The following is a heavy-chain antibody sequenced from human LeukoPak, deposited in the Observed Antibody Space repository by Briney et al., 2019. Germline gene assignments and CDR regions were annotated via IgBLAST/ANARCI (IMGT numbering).Heavy chain of an antibody. CDR1: RFTFTGYY. D-gene: IGHD3-10*01. V-gene: IGHV1-2*02. J-gene: IGHJ5*02. Sequence: GASVKVSCKASRFTFTGYYMHWVRQAPGQGLEWMGWINPNSGGTKFAQKFQGRVTMTSDTSIATVYMELRSLRSDDTAVYNCASPDYYGPGSYKFDPWGQGTLVTVSS. CDR3: ASPDYYGPGSYKFDP. CDR2: INPNSGGT.